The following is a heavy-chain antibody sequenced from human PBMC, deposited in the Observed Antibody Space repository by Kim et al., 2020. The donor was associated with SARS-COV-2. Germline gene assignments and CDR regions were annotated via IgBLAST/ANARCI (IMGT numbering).Heavy chain of an antibody. J-gene: IGHJ4*02. CDR3: ARDSGTGEPHDY. CDR1: GFTVSTNS. Sequence: GGSLRLSCAAFGFTVSTNSMSWVRQAPGKGLEWAPAIYSGGSTYHADSVKGRITISRDNSKNTLYLQMNTPRAEDTAVYYCARDSGTGEPHDYWGQGTRVTVAS. D-gene: IGHD2-21*01. CDR2: IYSGGST. V-gene: IGHV3-53*01.